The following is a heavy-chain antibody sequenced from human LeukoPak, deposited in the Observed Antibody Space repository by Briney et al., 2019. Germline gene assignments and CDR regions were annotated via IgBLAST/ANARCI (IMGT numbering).Heavy chain of an antibody. CDR2: VIPIFGTA. CDR3: ARDPRYCIGDSCYPNAFDV. D-gene: IGHD2-15*01. V-gene: IGHV1-69*05. Sequence: SVKVSCKASGGTFSSYAISWARQAPGQGLEWMGGVIPIFGTANYAQKFQGRVTITTDESTSTAYMELSSLRSEDTAVYYCARDPRYCIGDSCYPNAFDVWGQGTMVTISS. J-gene: IGHJ3*01. CDR1: GGTFSSYA.